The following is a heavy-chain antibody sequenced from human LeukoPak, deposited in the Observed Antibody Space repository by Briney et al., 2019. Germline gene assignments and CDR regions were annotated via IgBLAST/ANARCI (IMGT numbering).Heavy chain of an antibody. CDR1: GGSISSGSNY. J-gene: IGHJ5*02. CDR3: AAAKEQLVRFWFDP. D-gene: IGHD6-13*01. V-gene: IGHV4-61*02. CDR2: IYTTGST. Sequence: SQTLSLTCTVSGGSISSGSNYWSWLRQRAGKGLKWIGRIYTTGSTNYNPSLKDRVTISVDTSKDQFSLKLTAVTAADTAVYYCAAAKEQLVRFWFDPWGQGTLVTVSS.